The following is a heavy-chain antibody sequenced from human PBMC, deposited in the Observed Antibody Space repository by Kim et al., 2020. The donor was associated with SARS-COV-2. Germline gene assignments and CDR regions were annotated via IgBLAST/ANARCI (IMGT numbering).Heavy chain of an antibody. J-gene: IGHJ5*02. CDR3: SRHPVDVWFVP. CDR2: IHSTGFT. CDR1: GGSLNNYY. D-gene: IGHD5-12*01. V-gene: IGHV4-59*08. Sequence: SETLSLTCTVSGGSLNNYYWSWIRQPPGKGLEWIGYIHSTGFTKYNPSLNSRVTISIDLSKKQFSLNLRSVTAADTALYQCSRHPVDVWFVPWGQGTLL.